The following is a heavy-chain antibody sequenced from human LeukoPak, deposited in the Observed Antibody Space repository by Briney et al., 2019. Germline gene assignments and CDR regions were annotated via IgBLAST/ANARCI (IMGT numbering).Heavy chain of an antibody. Sequence: SGGSQRLSCAASGFTFSSYGMHWVRQAPGKGLEWVSSISTSSSYIYYADSVKGRFTISRDNAKKSLYLQMNSLRAEDTAVYYCTRDPSNSGSYSRLDYWGQGTLVTVSS. D-gene: IGHD1-26*01. V-gene: IGHV3-21*01. CDR1: GFTFSSYG. CDR3: TRDPSNSGSYSRLDY. J-gene: IGHJ4*02. CDR2: ISTSSSYI.